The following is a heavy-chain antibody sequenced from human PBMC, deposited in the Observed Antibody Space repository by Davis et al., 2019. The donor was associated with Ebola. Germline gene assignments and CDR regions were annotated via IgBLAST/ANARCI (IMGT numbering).Heavy chain of an antibody. J-gene: IGHJ4*02. CDR3: ARHGFAFHFDY. CDR2: IYYSGST. V-gene: IGHV4-59*08. D-gene: IGHD3-3*02. CDR1: GGSISSYY. Sequence: SETLSLTCTVSGGSISSYYWSWIRQPPGQGLEWIGYIYYSGSTNYNPSLKSRVTISVDTSKNQFSLKLSSVTAADTAVYYCARHGFAFHFDYWGQGTLVTVS.